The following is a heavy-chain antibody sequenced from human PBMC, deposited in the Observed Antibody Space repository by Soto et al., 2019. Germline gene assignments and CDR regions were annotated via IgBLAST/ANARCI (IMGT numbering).Heavy chain of an antibody. CDR2: ISRDGTNK. J-gene: IGHJ4*02. CDR3: ARSRSGVVADSFDF. V-gene: IGHV3-30*04. CDR1: GFTFSRYA. Sequence: LRLSCAASGFTFSRYAIHWVRQAPGKGLEWVAVISRDGTNKYYVDSVKGRFTISRDNSRNTLYLQMNSLRHEDAAVYYCARSRSGVVADSFDFWGQGTLVTVSS. D-gene: IGHD3-10*01.